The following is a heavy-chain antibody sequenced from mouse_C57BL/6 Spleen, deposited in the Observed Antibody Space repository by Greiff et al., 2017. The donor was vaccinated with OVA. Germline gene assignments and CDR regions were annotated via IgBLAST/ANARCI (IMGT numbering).Heavy chain of an antibody. CDR3: ARWLLRLYAMDY. D-gene: IGHD2-3*01. CDR1: GYTFTSYW. J-gene: IGHJ4*01. CDR2: IHPNSGST. V-gene: IGHV1-64*01. Sequence: QLPGAELVKPGASVKLSCKASGYTFTSYWMHWVKQRPGQGLEWIGMIHPNSGSTNYNEKFKSKATLTVDKSSSTAYMQLSSLTSEDSAVYYCARWLLRLYAMDYWGQGTSVTVSS.